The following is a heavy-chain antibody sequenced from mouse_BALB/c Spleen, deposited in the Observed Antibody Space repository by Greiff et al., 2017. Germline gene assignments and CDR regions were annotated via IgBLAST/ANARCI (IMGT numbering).Heavy chain of an antibody. D-gene: IGHD2-1*01. CDR2: ISSGGSYT. CDR1: GFTFSSYG. J-gene: IGHJ1*01. CDR3: ARKDGNYLYWYFDV. V-gene: IGHV5-6*01. Sequence: EVKLVESGGDLVKPGGSLKLSCAASGFTFSSYGMSWVRQTPDKRLEWVATISSGGSYTYYPDSVKGRFTISRDNAKNTLYLQMSSLKSEDTAMYYCARKDGNYLYWYFDVWGAGTTVTVSS.